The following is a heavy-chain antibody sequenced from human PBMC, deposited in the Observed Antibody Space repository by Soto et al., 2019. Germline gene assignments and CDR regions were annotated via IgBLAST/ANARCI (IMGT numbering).Heavy chain of an antibody. Sequence: ASVKVSCKASGYTFINYDISWVRQATGQGLEWMGWMNPGSGKTGYANKFQGRVTMTRDASTSTAHLELSSLTSEDTAVYYCAKEIPFVLLWPNWFDPWGQGTLVTVSS. V-gene: IGHV1-8*02. CDR1: GYTFINYD. CDR2: MNPGSGKT. D-gene: IGHD3-10*01. J-gene: IGHJ5*02. CDR3: AKEIPFVLLWPNWFDP.